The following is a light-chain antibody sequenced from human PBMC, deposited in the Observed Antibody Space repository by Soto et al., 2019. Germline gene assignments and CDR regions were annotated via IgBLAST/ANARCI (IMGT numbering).Light chain of an antibody. Sequence: DIQMTQSPSTLSASVGDRVTITCRASQSISSWLAWYQQKPGKAPKLLIYDASSLESGVPSRFSGSGSGTEFTLTISSLQPDDFATYYCKQFETFGQGTKVEIK. J-gene: IGKJ1*01. CDR1: QSISSW. CDR3: KQFET. V-gene: IGKV1-5*01. CDR2: DAS.